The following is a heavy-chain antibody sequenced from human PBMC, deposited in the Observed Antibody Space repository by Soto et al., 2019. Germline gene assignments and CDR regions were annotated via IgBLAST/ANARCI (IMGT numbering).Heavy chain of an antibody. CDR2: ISAYNGNT. V-gene: IGHV1-18*01. Sequence: AALKVSCKASGYTFTSYGISWVRQAPGQGLEWMGWISAYNGNTNYAQKLQGRVTMTTDTSTSTAYMELRSLRSDDTAVYYCALYYYDPYFDYWGQGTLVTVSS. D-gene: IGHD3-22*01. CDR1: GYTFTSYG. J-gene: IGHJ4*02. CDR3: ALYYYDPYFDY.